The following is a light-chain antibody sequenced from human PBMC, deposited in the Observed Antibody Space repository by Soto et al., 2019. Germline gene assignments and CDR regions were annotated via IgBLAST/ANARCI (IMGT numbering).Light chain of an antibody. CDR1: QSVKNY. Sequence: EIVLTQSPATLSLSPGERATLSCRASQSVKNYLAWYQQKPGQAPRLLIYDASNRATGIPARFSGSGSRTDFTLTISSLEPEDFAVYYCQQRSNWPLTFGGGTKVEI. CDR2: DAS. CDR3: QQRSNWPLT. J-gene: IGKJ4*01. V-gene: IGKV3-11*01.